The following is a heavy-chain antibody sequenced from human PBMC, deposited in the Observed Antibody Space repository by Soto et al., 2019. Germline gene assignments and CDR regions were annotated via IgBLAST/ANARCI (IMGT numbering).Heavy chain of an antibody. CDR1: GFTFSDYA. Sequence: VQLVESGGGVVQPGRSLRLSCAASGFTFSDYAMHWVRQAPGKGLEWVAVVSHDGRNTHYADSVKGRFTISRDSSKNTVYRELTRLIAADTAVYYCAKGGRQWLVTYDFNYWGQGAMVTVSS. V-gene: IGHV3-30*18. CDR3: AKGGRQWLVTYDFNY. J-gene: IGHJ4*02. CDR2: VSHDGRNT. D-gene: IGHD6-19*01.